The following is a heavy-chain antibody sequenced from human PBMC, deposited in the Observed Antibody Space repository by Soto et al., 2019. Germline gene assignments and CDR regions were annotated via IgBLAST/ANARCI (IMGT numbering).Heavy chain of an antibody. CDR1: GFTFNTYW. Sequence: EVQLVESGGGLVQPGGSLRLSCAASGFTFNTYWMAWVRQAPGTGPEWVASIKQDGSETFYMDSVRGRFTISRDDAKNSLYLQMNSLRAEDMAVYYCAREVRATFDPWGQGTLVTVSS. CDR2: IKQDGSET. CDR3: AREVRATFDP. J-gene: IGHJ5*02. V-gene: IGHV3-7*01. D-gene: IGHD1-26*01.